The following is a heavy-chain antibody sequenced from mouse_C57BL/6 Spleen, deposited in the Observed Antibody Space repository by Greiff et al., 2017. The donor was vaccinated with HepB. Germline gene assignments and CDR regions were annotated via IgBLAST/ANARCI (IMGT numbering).Heavy chain of an antibody. D-gene: IGHD1-1*01. CDR3: ARNYGSSYGAWFAY. V-gene: IGHV1-76*01. CDR1: GYTFTDYY. J-gene: IGHJ3*01. Sequence: VQLQQSGAELVRPGASVKLSCKASGYTFTDYYINWVKQRPGQGLEWIARIYPGSGNTYYNEKFKGKATLTAEKSSSTAYMQLSSLTSEDSDVYFCARNYGSSYGAWFAYWGQGTLVTVSA. CDR2: IYPGSGNT.